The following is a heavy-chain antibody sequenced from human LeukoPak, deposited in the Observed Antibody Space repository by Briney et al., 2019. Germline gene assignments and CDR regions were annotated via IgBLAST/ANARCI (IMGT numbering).Heavy chain of an antibody. CDR3: VRKIIAAADIYAFDI. J-gene: IGHJ3*02. CDR2: IYYSGST. CDR1: GGSISSYY. D-gene: IGHD6-13*01. V-gene: IGHV4-39*07. Sequence: SETLSLTCTVSGGSISSYYWGWIRQPPGKGLEWIGSIYYSGSTYYNPSLKSRVTMSVDTSKNQFSLELSSVTAADTAVYYCVRKIIAAADIYAFDIWGQGTMVTVSS.